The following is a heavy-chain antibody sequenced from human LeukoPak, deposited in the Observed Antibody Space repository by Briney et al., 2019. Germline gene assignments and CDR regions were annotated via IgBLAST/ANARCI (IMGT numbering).Heavy chain of an antibody. Sequence: GGSLSLSCAASGFTFSSYGIHWVRQAPGKGLEWVAVISYDGSNKFYADSVKGRFTISRDNSKNTLFLQMNSLRPEDTAVYYCAKDWGEATVTNWFDPWGQGTLVTVSS. V-gene: IGHV3-30*18. D-gene: IGHD4-11*01. CDR3: AKDWGEATVTNWFDP. J-gene: IGHJ5*02. CDR2: ISYDGSNK. CDR1: GFTFSSYG.